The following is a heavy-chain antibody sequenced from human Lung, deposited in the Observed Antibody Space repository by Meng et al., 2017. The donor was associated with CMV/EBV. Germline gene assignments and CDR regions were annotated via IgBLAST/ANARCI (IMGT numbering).Heavy chain of an antibody. D-gene: IGHD2-2*01. CDR1: GGSISSYY. J-gene: IGHJ6*02. Sequence: SETLSLXXTVSGGSISSYYWSWIRQPPGKGLEWIGYIYYSGSTNYNPSLKSRVTISVDTSKNQFSLKLSSVTAADTAVYYCARNSPAAPHYYYYGMDVWSQGTXVTVAS. CDR3: ARNSPAAPHYYYYGMDV. CDR2: IYYSGST. V-gene: IGHV4-59*01.